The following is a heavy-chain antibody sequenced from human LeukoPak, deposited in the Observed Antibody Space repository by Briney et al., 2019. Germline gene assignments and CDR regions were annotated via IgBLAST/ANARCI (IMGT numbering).Heavy chain of an antibody. CDR3: ARIMEAITDTYYFDY. Sequence: SETLSLTCTVSGGSISSSSYYWGWIRQPPGKWLEWIGSIYYSWGTYYNPSLKSRVTISVDTSKNQFSLKLSSVTAADTAVYYCARIMEAITDTYYFDYWGQGTLVAVSS. CDR2: IYYSWGT. D-gene: IGHD3-16*01. CDR1: GGSISSSSYY. J-gene: IGHJ4*02. V-gene: IGHV4-39*07.